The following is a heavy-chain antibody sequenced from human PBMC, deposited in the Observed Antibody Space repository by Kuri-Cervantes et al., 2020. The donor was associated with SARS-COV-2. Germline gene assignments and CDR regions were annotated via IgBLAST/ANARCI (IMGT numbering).Heavy chain of an antibody. D-gene: IGHD3-10*01. CDR3: ASGSFLDY. Sequence: GESLKISCAASGFTFSNYAIHWVRQAPGKGLEWVSSISSSSSYIYYADSVKGRFTISRDNAKNSLYLQMNSLRAEDTAVYYCASGSFLDYWGQGTRVTISS. CDR2: ISSSSSYI. J-gene: IGHJ4*02. V-gene: IGHV3-21*01. CDR1: GFTFSNYA.